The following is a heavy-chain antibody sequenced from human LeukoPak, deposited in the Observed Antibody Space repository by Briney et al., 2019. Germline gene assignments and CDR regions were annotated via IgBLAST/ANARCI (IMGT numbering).Heavy chain of an antibody. V-gene: IGHV7-4-1*02. CDR3: ARGLPPQWLSEDDAFDI. Sequence: GASVKVSCKASGYTFTSFAINWVRQAPGQGLEWMGWINTKTGNPTYAQAFTGRFVFSLDTSVSTAYLQINSLKAEDTALYYCARGLPPQWLSEDDAFDIWGQGTMVTVSS. D-gene: IGHD3-22*01. CDR1: GYTFTSFA. J-gene: IGHJ3*02. CDR2: INTKTGNP.